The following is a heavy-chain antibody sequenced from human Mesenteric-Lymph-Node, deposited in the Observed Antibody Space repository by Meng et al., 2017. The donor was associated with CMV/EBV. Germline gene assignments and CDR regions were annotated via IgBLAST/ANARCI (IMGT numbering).Heavy chain of an antibody. CDR1: GGSFSGYY. D-gene: IGHD3-9*01. J-gene: IGHJ4*02. Sequence: QWQFSQWGAGLLKPSETLSVTCAVYGGSFSGYYWNWIRQSPEKGLEWIGEINHSGSTTYNPSFTSRIIISVDTSTNQISLNMSSVTAADTAVYYCARGSSYDILTGYFDYWGQGALVTVSS. V-gene: IGHV4-34*01. CDR3: ARGSSYDILTGYFDY. CDR2: INHSGST.